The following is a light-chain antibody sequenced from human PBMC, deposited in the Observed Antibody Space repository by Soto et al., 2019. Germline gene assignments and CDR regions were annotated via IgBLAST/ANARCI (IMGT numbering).Light chain of an antibody. Sequence: QSALTQPASVSGSPGQSITISCTGASGDFGNYNYVSWYQQHPGEAPQLLIYGVTNRPSGVSNRFSGSKSGNTASLTISGLQADDEAEYYCNSYTNTNTLPVFGTGTKLTVL. J-gene: IGLJ1*01. CDR2: GVT. V-gene: IGLV2-14*03. CDR3: NSYTNTNTLPV. CDR1: SGDFGNYNY.